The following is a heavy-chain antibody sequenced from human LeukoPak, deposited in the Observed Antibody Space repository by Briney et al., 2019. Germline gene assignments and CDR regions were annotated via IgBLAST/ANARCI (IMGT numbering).Heavy chain of an antibody. D-gene: IGHD3-22*01. Sequence: PGGSLRLSCAASGFTLSSFGMHWVRQAPGKGLEWAAVIWYDGSNKYYADSVKGRFTISRDNSKNTLYLQMNSLRAKDTAVYYCARELPPVVTYYFDYWGQGTLVTVSS. CDR3: ARELPPVVTYYFDY. CDR2: IWYDGSNK. J-gene: IGHJ4*02. CDR1: GFTLSSFG. V-gene: IGHV3-33*01.